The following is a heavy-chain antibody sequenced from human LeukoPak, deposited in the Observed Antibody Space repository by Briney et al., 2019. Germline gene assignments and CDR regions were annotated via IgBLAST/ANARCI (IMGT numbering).Heavy chain of an antibody. J-gene: IGHJ5*02. CDR2: ISGSGGST. CDR1: GFTFSSYA. Sequence: GGSLRLSCAASGFTFSSYAMSWVRQAPGKGLEWVSAISGSGGSTYYADSVKGRFTISRDNSKNTLYLQMNSLRAEDTAVYYCAKDSAFYGSGNWFDPWGQGTLVTVPS. D-gene: IGHD3-10*01. V-gene: IGHV3-23*01. CDR3: AKDSAFYGSGNWFDP.